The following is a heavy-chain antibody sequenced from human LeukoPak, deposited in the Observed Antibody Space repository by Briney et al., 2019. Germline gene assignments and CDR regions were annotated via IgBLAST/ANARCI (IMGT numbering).Heavy chain of an antibody. D-gene: IGHD4-17*01. CDR2: VYYSAST. CDR1: GGSINGYY. Sequence: PSETLSLTCTVSGGSINGYYWSWIRQPPGKGLEWIGYVYYSASTNYNPSLKSRVTISVDTSKKKFSLGLSSMTTADTAVYYCARGIMTTVPTFDYWGQGTLVTVSS. V-gene: IGHV4-59*01. J-gene: IGHJ4*02. CDR3: ARGIMTTVPTFDY.